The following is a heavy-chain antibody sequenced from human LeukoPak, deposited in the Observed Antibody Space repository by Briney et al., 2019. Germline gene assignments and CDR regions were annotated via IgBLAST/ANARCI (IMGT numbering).Heavy chain of an antibody. CDR2: IYYSGST. D-gene: IGHD3-16*01. CDR3: ARSVWARRGSYYFDY. Sequence: SETLSLTCTVSGGSISGYYWSWIRQPPGKGLEWIGYIYYSGSTNYNPSLKSRVTISVDTSKNQFSLKLSSVTAADTAVYYCARSVWARRGSYYFDYWGQGTLVTVSS. J-gene: IGHJ4*02. CDR1: GGSISGYY. V-gene: IGHV4-59*08.